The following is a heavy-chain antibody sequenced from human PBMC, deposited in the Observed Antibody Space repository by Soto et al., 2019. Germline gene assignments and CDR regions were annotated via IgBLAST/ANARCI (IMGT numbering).Heavy chain of an antibody. Sequence: SETLSLTCIVSGESISGTIYYWGWIRQPPGKGLEWIGSIYYSGSTYYNPSLKSRVTISVDTSKNHFSLRLTSVTAADTAVYYCARPGGSGWFYFDSWGQGSQVTVSS. CDR1: GESISGTIYY. V-gene: IGHV4-39*02. CDR3: ARPGGSGWFYFDS. J-gene: IGHJ4*02. CDR2: IYYSGST. D-gene: IGHD6-13*01.